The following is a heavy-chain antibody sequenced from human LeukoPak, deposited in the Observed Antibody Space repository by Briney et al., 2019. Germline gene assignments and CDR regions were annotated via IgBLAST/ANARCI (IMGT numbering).Heavy chain of an antibody. J-gene: IGHJ5*02. D-gene: IGHD2-15*01. CDR2: INSDGSRR. V-gene: IGHV3-74*03. CDR3: TRGGYCGADNCYSGGDYFDP. CDR1: GFNVSIYW. Sequence: QSGGSLRLSCAASGFNVSIYWMHWVRQAPGKGLVWVSRINSDGSRRMYADSVKGRFTISRDNAKNTLYLQMNSLRAEGTATYFCTRGGYCGADNCYSGGDYFDPWGQGTLVTVSS.